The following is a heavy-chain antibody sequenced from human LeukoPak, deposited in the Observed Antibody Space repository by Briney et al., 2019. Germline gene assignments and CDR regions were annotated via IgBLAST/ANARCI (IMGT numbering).Heavy chain of an antibody. CDR2: IYYSGST. D-gene: IGHD3-3*01. V-gene: IGHV4-59*01. Sequence: SETLSLTCTVSGGSISSYYWSWVRQPPGKGLEWIGYIYYSGSTNYNPSLKSRVTISVDTSKNQFSLKLSSVTAADTAVYYCARDRGTGGVALFDYWGQGTLVTVSS. J-gene: IGHJ4*02. CDR1: GGSISSYY. CDR3: ARDRGTGGVALFDY.